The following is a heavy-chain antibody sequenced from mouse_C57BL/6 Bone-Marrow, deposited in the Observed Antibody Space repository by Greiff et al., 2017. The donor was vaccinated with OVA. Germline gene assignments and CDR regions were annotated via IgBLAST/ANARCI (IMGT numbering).Heavy chain of an antibody. CDR1: GYTFTSYG. CDR3: ARYLYYFDY. V-gene: IGHV1-81*01. CDR2: IYPRSGNT. D-gene: IGHD2-3*01. Sequence: VQLQQSGAELARPGASVKLSCKASGYTFTSYGISWVKQRTGQGLEWIGEIYPRSGNTYYNEKFKGKATFTADTSSNTAYMQLSSLTTEDSAIYYCARYLYYFDYWGQGTTLTVSS. J-gene: IGHJ2*01.